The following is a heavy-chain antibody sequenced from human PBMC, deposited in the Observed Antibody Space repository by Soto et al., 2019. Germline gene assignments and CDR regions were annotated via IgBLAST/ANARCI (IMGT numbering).Heavy chain of an antibody. Sequence: PVGSLRLSCAASGITFRIYSMHWFRQSPGKGLEWVAVKWYDGTNKYYGESVKGRFTISRDNSENTLYLQMNSLRVEDTAVYYCARDATFGTKGGSFDIWGHGTLVTVSS. V-gene: IGHV3-33*01. CDR1: GITFRIYS. J-gene: IGHJ3*02. CDR2: KWYDGTNK. D-gene: IGHD3-16*01. CDR3: ARDATFGTKGGSFDI.